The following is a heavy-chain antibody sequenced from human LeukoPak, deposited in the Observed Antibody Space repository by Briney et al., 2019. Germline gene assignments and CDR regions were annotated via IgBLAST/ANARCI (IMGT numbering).Heavy chain of an antibody. D-gene: IGHD1-20*01. V-gene: IGHV1-18*01. CDR1: GYTFTTYG. CDR3: ARDGRYNLNYADY. CDR2: ISGYNGNR. Sequence: ASVKVSCKASGYTFTTYGISWVRQAPGQGLEWMGWISGYNGNRNNAQKLQGRVIMTTDTSTSTAYMELRSLRSDDTAVYYCARDGRYNLNYADYWGQGTLVTVSS. J-gene: IGHJ4*02.